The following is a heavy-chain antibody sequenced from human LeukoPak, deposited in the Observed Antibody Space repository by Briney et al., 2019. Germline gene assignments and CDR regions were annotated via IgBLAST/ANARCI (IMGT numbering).Heavy chain of an antibody. CDR1: GYTFTSYD. J-gene: IGHJ4*02. Sequence: ASVKVSCKASGYTFTSYDINWVRQATGQGLEWMGWMNPNSGNTGYAQKFQGRVTMTRDTSTSTVYMELSSLRSEDTAMYYCARDSPGIVVVPAAPSDYWGQGTLVTVSS. CDR2: MNPNSGNT. V-gene: IGHV1-8*01. D-gene: IGHD2-2*01. CDR3: ARDSPGIVVVPAAPSDY.